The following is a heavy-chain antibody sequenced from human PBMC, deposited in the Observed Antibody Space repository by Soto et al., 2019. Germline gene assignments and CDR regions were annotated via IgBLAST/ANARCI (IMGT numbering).Heavy chain of an antibody. D-gene: IGHD6-13*01. Sequence: PSETLSLTCAVYGGSFSGYYLSWIRQPPGKGLEWIGYIYYRGSTNYNPSLKSRVTMSVDTSNNQFSLILSSVTAADTAVYYCARHPSASGDAFDIWGQGTMVTVSS. J-gene: IGHJ3*02. V-gene: IGHV4-59*08. CDR2: IYYRGST. CDR1: GGSFSGYY. CDR3: ARHPSASGDAFDI.